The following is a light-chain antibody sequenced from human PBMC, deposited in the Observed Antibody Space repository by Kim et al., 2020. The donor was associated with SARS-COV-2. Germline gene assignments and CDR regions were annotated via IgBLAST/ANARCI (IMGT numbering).Light chain of an antibody. J-gene: IGKJ5*01. CDR1: QSVSSC. CDR2: DAS. Sequence: ATRSETPGDRATLSSRASQSVSSCLAWYQQKPGQAPMRRNCDASKRAIGMPARFSGSGSGTDFTLTSSRLEPEDSAVYFCQQRSSFGQGRRLELK. V-gene: IGKV3-11*01. CDR3: QQRSS.